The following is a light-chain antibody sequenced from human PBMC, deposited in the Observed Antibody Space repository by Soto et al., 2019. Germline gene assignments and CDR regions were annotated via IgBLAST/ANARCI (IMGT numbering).Light chain of an antibody. V-gene: IGLV2-14*01. CDR2: EVT. CDR3: SSYTGSSTVYV. J-gene: IGLJ1*01. Sequence: QSVLTQPASVSGSPGQSITISCTGTSSDVGTYNYVSWYQQHPGKAPKVMIYEVTYRPSGVSNRFSGSKSGNTASLPISGLQAEDEAEYYCSSYTGSSTVYVFGTGTKVPVL. CDR1: SSDVGTYNY.